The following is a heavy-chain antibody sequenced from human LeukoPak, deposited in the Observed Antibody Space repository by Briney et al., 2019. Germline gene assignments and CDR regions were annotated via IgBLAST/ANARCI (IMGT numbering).Heavy chain of an antibody. Sequence: HAGGSLRLSCAASGFTFSSYWMNWVRHAPGKGLVWVSRIASDGSSTTYADSVKGRFSISRDNAKNTLYLQMNSLRAEDTAVYYCARGGSGYCSAGSCYPIDYWGQGTLVTVSS. CDR1: GFTFSSYW. J-gene: IGHJ4*02. D-gene: IGHD2-15*01. V-gene: IGHV3-74*01. CDR3: ARGGSGYCSAGSCYPIDY. CDR2: IASDGSST.